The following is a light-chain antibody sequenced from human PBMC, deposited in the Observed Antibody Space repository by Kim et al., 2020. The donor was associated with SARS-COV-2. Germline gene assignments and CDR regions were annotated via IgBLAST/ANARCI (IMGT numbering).Light chain of an antibody. CDR2: GAA. CDR1: QSFSSSY. J-gene: IGKJ4*01. CDR3: QQYGSSLSLT. V-gene: IGKV3-20*01. Sequence: DRAARSCRSSQSFSSSYLAWSQQKPGPAPRLLIYGAASSATGIPDRFSGSGSGTDFTLTISRLEPEDFAVYYCQQYGSSLSLTFGGGTQVDIK.